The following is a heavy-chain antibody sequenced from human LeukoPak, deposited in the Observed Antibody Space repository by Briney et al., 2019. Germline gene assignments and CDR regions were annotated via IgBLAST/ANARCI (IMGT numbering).Heavy chain of an antibody. J-gene: IGHJ4*02. D-gene: IGHD6-19*01. Sequence: AASVKVSCKASGYTFTSYYMHWVRQAPGQGLEWMGVINPSGGSTSYAQKFQGRVTMTRDTSTSTVYMELSSLRSEDTAVYYCARDEAVAGTGDYWGQGTLVTVSS. V-gene: IGHV1-46*01. CDR1: GYTFTSYY. CDR2: INPSGGST. CDR3: ARDEAVAGTGDY.